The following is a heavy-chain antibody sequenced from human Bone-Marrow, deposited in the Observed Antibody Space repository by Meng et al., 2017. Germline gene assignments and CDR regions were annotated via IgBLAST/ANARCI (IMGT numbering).Heavy chain of an antibody. CDR2: INPNSGGT. J-gene: IGHJ4*02. Sequence: GQRVRAGADVQKPGALGKVSCKASGYTFTGYYMHWVRQAPGQGLEWMGRINPNSGGTNYAQKFQGRVTMTRDTSISTAYMELSRLRSDDTAVYYCASLAIFGVVIRDYWGQGTLVTVAS. D-gene: IGHD3-3*01. V-gene: IGHV1-2*06. CDR3: ASLAIFGVVIRDY. CDR1: GYTFTGYY.